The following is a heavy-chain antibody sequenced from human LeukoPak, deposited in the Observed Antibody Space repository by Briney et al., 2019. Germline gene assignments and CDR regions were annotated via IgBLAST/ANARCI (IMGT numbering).Heavy chain of an antibody. V-gene: IGHV1-69*05. Sequence: GASVKVSCKASGGTFSSYAISWVRQAPGQGLEWMGGIIPIFGTANYAQKLQGRVTMTTDTSTSTAYMELRSLRSDDTAVYYCARDRESYFDYWGQGTLVTVSS. D-gene: IGHD1-26*01. CDR2: IIPIFGTA. CDR1: GGTFSSYA. J-gene: IGHJ4*02. CDR3: ARDRESYFDY.